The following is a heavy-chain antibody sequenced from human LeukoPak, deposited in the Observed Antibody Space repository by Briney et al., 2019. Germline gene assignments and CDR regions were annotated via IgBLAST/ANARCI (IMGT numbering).Heavy chain of an antibody. V-gene: IGHV3-23*01. J-gene: IGHJ4*02. Sequence: GGSLRLSCAASGFTFATYAMSWVRQAPGKGLEWISSISGSGGNTYYSDSVKGRFTISRDNSKNTLYLQMDSLRVEDTAVYYCARISTAVAGGDYWGQGTLVTVSS. D-gene: IGHD6-19*01. CDR3: ARISTAVAGGDY. CDR2: ISGSGGNT. CDR1: GFTFATYA.